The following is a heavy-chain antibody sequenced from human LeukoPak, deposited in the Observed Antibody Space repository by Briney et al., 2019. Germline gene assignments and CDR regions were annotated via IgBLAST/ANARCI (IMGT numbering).Heavy chain of an antibody. CDR1: GYTFTDYY. Sequence: ASVKVSCKASGYTFTDYYINWVRQAPGQGLEWMGWINPNTGGTNYAQQFQGRVTMTRDTSISTTYMELSRLKSDDTAVYYFARVHGNCSPTSCYRDFDYWGQGTLVTVSS. D-gene: IGHD2-2*01. J-gene: IGHJ4*02. CDR2: INPNTGGT. CDR3: ARVHGNCSPTSCYRDFDY. V-gene: IGHV1-2*02.